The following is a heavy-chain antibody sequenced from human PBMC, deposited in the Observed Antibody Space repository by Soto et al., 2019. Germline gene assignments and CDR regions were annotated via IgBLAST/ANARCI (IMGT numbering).Heavy chain of an antibody. D-gene: IGHD3-9*01. CDR2: IYWDDDK. Sequence: GSGPTLVNPTQTLTMTCTFSGFSLSTSGVGVGWIRQPPGKALEWLALIYWDDDKRYSPSLKSRLTITKDTSKNQVVLTMTNMDPVDTATYYCAHRHNVLRYFDWFPAYWGQGTLVTVSS. V-gene: IGHV2-5*02. J-gene: IGHJ4*02. CDR3: AHRHNVLRYFDWFPAY. CDR1: GFSLSTSGVG.